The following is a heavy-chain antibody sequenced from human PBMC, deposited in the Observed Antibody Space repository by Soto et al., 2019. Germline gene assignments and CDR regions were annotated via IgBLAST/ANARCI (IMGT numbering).Heavy chain of an antibody. CDR2: IKQDGSEK. D-gene: IGHD6-13*01. CDR3: ARDSIAAAGTYYYYGMDV. J-gene: IGHJ6*02. CDR1: GFTFSSYW. Sequence: GSVRLSCAASGFTFSSYWMSWVRQAPGKGLEWVANIKQDGSEKYYVDSVKGRFTISRDNAKNSLYLQMNSLRAEDTAVYYCARDSIAAAGTYYYYGMDVWGQGPTVTVSS. V-gene: IGHV3-7*03.